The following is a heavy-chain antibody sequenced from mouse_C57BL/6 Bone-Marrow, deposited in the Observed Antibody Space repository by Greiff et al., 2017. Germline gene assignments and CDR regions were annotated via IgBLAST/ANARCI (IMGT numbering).Heavy chain of an antibody. V-gene: IGHV2-9-1*01. D-gene: IGHD1-1*01. CDR3: DRNRGYGSSYGYFDV. J-gene: IGHJ1*03. CDR1: GFSLTSYA. CDR2: IWTGGGA. Sequence: VQLQQSGPGLVAPSQSLSITCTVSGFSLTSYAISWVRQPPGKGLEWLGVIWTGGGANYNSALKSRLSISKVNSTTNVFLKMKSLQTNDAAGYDCDRNRGYGSSYGYFDVWGKGTTVTVSS.